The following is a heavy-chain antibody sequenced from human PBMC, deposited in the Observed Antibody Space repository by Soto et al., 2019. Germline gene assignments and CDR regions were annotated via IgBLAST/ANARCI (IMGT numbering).Heavy chain of an antibody. Sequence: ASVKVSCKASGYTFTNYGISWVRQAPGQGLEWMGWISAYNGNTKYAQKLQGRVTMTTDTSTSTAYMELRSLRSEDTAVYYCAAVRNYVDYWGQGTLVTVSS. D-gene: IGHD6-19*01. CDR2: ISAYNGNT. V-gene: IGHV1-18*01. CDR1: GYTFTNYG. CDR3: AAVRNYVDY. J-gene: IGHJ4*02.